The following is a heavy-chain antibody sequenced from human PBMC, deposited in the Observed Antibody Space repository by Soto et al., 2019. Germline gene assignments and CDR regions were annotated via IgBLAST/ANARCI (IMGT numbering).Heavy chain of an antibody. Sequence: EVQLVVSGGGLVQPGGSLRLSVAPSEFTVISNFMTWVRQPPGKGLEWVSIIYSDGSTYYADSVKGRFTISRDNSKNTLYLQMNSLRADDTAVYYCASRRNPYGAYDYWGQGTLVTVSS. CDR2: IYSDGST. J-gene: IGHJ4*02. CDR3: ASRRNPYGAYDY. CDR1: EFTVISNF. D-gene: IGHD4-17*01. V-gene: IGHV3-66*01.